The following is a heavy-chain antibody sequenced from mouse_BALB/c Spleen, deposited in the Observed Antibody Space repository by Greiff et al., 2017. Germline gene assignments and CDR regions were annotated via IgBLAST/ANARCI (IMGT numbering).Heavy chain of an antibody. J-gene: IGHJ3*01. V-gene: IGHV1-87*01. CDR1: GYTFTSYW. D-gene: IGHD2-4*01. CDR3: ARAGDYDEPWFAY. Sequence: QVHVKQSGAELARPGASVKLSCKASGYTFTSYWMQWVKQRPGQGLEWIGAIYPGDGDTRYTQKFKGKATLTADKSSSTAYMQLSSLASEDSAVYYCARAGDYDEPWFAYWGQGTLVTVS. CDR2: IYPGDGDT.